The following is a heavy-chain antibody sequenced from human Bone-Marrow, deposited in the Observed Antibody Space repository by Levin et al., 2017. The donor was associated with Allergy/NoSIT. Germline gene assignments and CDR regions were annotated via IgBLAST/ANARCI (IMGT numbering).Heavy chain of an antibody. D-gene: IGHD3-10*01. CDR1: GFSMSTNY. V-gene: IGHV3-53*01. Sequence: PGGSLRLSCTASGFSMSTNYMSWVRQAPGKGLEWVSLIYTAGATYYADSVKGRFTISRDTSHNTLFLQMNRLSAEDTAVYSCGRDWPLGSGPYDAFDLWGPGTMVTVSS. CDR3: GRDWPLGSGPYDAFDL. CDR2: IYTAGAT. J-gene: IGHJ3*01.